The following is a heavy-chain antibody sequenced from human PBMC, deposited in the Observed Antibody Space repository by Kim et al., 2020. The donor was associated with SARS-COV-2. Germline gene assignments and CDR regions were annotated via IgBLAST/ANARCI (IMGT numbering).Heavy chain of an antibody. CDR2: ISSSSTYT. V-gene: IGHV3-11*05. CDR3: ARAGISWMWRRFDP. Sequence: GGSLRLSCAASGFTFSDYYMSWIRQAPGKGLEWVSYISSSSTYTNYADSVKGRFTISRDNAKNSLYLEMNSLRADDTAIYYCARAGISWMWRRFDPWGQGTLVTVSS. J-gene: IGHJ5*02. D-gene: IGHD6-13*01. CDR1: GFTFSDYY.